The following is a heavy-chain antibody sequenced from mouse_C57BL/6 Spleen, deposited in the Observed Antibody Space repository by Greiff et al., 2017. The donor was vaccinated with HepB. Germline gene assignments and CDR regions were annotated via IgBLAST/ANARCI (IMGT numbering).Heavy chain of an antibody. D-gene: IGHD2-4*01. CDR3: ARSSYDYDAMAWFAY. CDR1: GFSLTSYG. Sequence: VQLQQSGPGLVQPSQSLSITCTVSGFSLTSYGVHWVRQSPGKGLEWLGVIWSGGSTDYNAAFISRLSISKDNSKSQVFFKMNSLQADDTAIYYCARSSYDYDAMAWFAYWGQGTLVTVSA. V-gene: IGHV2-2*01. CDR2: IWSGGST. J-gene: IGHJ3*01.